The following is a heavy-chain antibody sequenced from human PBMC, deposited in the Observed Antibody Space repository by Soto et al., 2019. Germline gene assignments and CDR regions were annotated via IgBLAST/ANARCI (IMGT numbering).Heavy chain of an antibody. V-gene: IGHV4-31*03. D-gene: IGHD2-2*01. CDR3: ARVVETNAFDI. CDR2: IYYSGST. CDR1: GCSISSGGYY. Sequence: SETLSLTCTFSGCSISSGGYYWSWIRQHPGKGLEWIGYIYYSGSTYYNPSLKSRVTISVDTSKNQFSLKLSSVTAADAAVYYCARVVETNAFDIWGQGTMVTVSS. J-gene: IGHJ3*02.